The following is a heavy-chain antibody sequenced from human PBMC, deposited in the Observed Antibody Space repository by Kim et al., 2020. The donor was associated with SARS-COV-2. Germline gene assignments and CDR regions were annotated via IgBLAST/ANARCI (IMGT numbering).Heavy chain of an antibody. D-gene: IGHD3-22*01. V-gene: IGHV3-23*01. CDR2: ISGSGGST. CDR1: GFTFSSYA. J-gene: IGHJ4*02. CDR3: AKGPRNVVVNALVYFDY. Sequence: GGSLRLSCAASGFTFSSYAMSWVRQAPGKGLEWVSAISGSGGSTYYADSVKGRFTISRDNSKNTLYLQMNSLRAEDTAVYYCAKGPRNVVVNALVYFDYWGQGTLVTVSS.